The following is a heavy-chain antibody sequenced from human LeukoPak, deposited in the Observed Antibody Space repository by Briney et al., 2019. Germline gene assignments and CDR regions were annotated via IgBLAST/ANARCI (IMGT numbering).Heavy chain of an antibody. CDR2: IIPILGIA. CDR1: GGTFSSYA. V-gene: IGHV1-69*04. Sequence: SVKVSCKASGGTFSSYAISWVRQAPGQGLEWMGRIIPILGIANYAQKFQGRVTITADKSTSTAYMELSSLRSEDTAVYYCARQFGGSSWYLGFDPWGQGTLVTVSS. D-gene: IGHD6-13*01. CDR3: ARQFGGSSWYLGFDP. J-gene: IGHJ5*02.